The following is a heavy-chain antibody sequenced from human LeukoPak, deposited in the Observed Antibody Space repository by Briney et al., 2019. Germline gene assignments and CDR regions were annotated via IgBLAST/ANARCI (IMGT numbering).Heavy chain of an antibody. CDR1: GFTFSSYG. Sequence: GGSLRLSCAASGFTFSSYGMHWVRQAPGKGLEWVAVISYDGSNKYYADSVKGRFTISRDNSKNTLYLQMNSLRAEDTAVYYCAKDLGWLQSEYAFDIWGQGTMVTVSS. CDR3: AKDLGWLQSEYAFDI. CDR2: ISYDGSNK. D-gene: IGHD5-24*01. J-gene: IGHJ3*02. V-gene: IGHV3-30*18.